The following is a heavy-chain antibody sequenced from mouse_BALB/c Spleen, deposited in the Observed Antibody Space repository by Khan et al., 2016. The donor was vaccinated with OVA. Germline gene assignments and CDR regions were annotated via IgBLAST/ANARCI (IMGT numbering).Heavy chain of an antibody. D-gene: IGHD2-10*02. CDR2: IWGGGST. CDR3: AKGVWSYYFALDY. J-gene: IGHJ4*01. Sequence: QVQLKESGPGLVAPSQSLSITCTVSGFSLTDYGVSWIRQPPGKGLEWLGVIWGGGSTYYNSALRSKLTIRKDNSKSQVFLKMNSLQTDDTAMYYCAKGVWSYYFALDYWGPGTSVTVSS. V-gene: IGHV2-6-5*01. CDR1: GFSLTDYG.